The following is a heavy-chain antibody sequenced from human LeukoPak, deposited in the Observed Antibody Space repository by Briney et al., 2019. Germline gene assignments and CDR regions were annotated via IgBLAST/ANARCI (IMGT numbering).Heavy chain of an antibody. CDR2: INPNSGGI. J-gene: IGHJ3*02. CDR1: GYTFTGYY. D-gene: IGHD6-19*01. Sequence: GASVKVSCKASGYTFTGYYMHWVRQAPGQGLEWMGWINPNSGGINYAQKFQGRVTMTRDTSISTAYMELRNLRSDDAAVYYCARDKEQWLVDAFDIWGQGTMVTVSS. CDR3: ARDKEQWLVDAFDI. V-gene: IGHV1-2*02.